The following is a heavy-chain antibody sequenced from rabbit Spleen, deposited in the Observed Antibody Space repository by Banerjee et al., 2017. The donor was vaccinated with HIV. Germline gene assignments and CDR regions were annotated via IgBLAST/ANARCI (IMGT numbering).Heavy chain of an antibody. D-gene: IGHD8-1*01. Sequence: QEQLKESGGGLVQPEGSLTLTCTASEFSFSENVYMCWVRQAPGKGLEWIGTVYAGSTGTIDYASWAKGRFTISKSSSTTVTLQMTSLTAADTATYFCARDSASSLSSYGMDLWGPGTLVTVS. J-gene: IGHJ6*01. V-gene: IGHV1S45*01. CDR1: EFSFSENVY. CDR3: ARDSASSLSSYGMDL. CDR2: VYAGSTGTI.